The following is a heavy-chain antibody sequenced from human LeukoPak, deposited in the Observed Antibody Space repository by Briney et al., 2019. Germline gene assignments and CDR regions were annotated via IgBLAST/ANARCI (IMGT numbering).Heavy chain of an antibody. V-gene: IGHV4-59*02. CDR3: ACLTTADAFDI. CDR2: TYYSGST. J-gene: IGHJ3*02. CDR1: GGSVSSYY. Sequence: SETLSLTCTVSGGSVSSYYWSWIRQPPGKGLEWIGNTYYSGSTTYNPSLKSRLTISVDTSKNQFSLRLSSVTAADTAVYYCACLTTADAFDIWGQGTMVTVSS. D-gene: IGHD3-22*01.